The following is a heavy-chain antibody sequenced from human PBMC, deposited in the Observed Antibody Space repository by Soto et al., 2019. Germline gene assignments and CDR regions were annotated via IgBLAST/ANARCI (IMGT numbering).Heavy chain of an antibody. V-gene: IGHV4-34*01. D-gene: IGHD2-2*02. CDR3: ARGGDCISTSCYRWDFDY. J-gene: IGHJ4*02. Sequence: SETLSLTCAVYGGSFSGYYWSWIRQPPGKGLEWIGEINHSGSTNYNPSLKSRVTISVDTSKNQFSLKLSSVTAADTAVYYCARGGDCISTSCYRWDFDYWGQGTLVTVSS. CDR2: INHSGST. CDR1: GGSFSGYY.